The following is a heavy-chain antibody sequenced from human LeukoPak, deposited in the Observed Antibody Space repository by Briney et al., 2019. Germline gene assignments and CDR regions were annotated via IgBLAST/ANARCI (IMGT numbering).Heavy chain of an antibody. D-gene: IGHD1-26*01. CDR3: ARDKPPYSGSYYDSLDY. CDR2: ISYDGSNK. J-gene: IGHJ4*02. Sequence: VGSLRLSCAASGFTFSSYAMHWVRQAPGKGLDWVAVISYDGSNKYYADSVKGRFTISRENSQNTLYLQMNSLRAEHTAVYYCARDKPPYSGSYYDSLDYWGQGTLVTVSS. CDR1: GFTFSSYA. V-gene: IGHV3-30*04.